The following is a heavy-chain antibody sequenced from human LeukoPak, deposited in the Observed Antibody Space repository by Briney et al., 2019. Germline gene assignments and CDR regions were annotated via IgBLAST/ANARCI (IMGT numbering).Heavy chain of an antibody. CDR1: GFTFSTAW. CDR3: VRDLPRTSGP. Sequence: GGSLRLSCAASGFTFSTAWMHWARQTPGKGLVWVSHINGDGRRINYADDVKGRFTISRDNAKNTLYLQMNSLRVEDTAVYYCVRDLPRTSGPWGQGTLVTVSS. CDR2: INGDGRRI. V-gene: IGHV3-74*01. J-gene: IGHJ5*02. D-gene: IGHD3-10*01.